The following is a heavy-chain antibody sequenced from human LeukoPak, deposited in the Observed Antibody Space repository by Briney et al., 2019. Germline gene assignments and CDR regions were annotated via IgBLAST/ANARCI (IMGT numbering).Heavy chain of an antibody. CDR1: GGSISSSRNF. Sequence: PSGTLSLTCAVSGGSISSSRNFWAWIRQPPGKGLEWIGSIYYSGSTYYNPSLKSRVTISVDTSKNQFSLKLSSVTAADTAVYYCARRSSTGYYYGMDVWGQGTTVTVSS. J-gene: IGHJ6*02. D-gene: IGHD3-9*01. CDR3: ARRSSTGYYYGMDV. CDR2: IYYSGST. V-gene: IGHV4-39*01.